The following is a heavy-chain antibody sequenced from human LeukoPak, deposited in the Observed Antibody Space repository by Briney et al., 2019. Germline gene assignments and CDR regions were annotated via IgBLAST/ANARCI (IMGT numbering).Heavy chain of an antibody. Sequence: PGGSLRLSCAASGFTFSSYSMNWVRQAPGKGLEWVSAISGSGGSTYYADSVKGRFTISRDNSKNTLYLQMNSLRAEDTAVYYCAKEVVVVPAAFDYWGQGTLVTVSS. D-gene: IGHD2-2*01. V-gene: IGHV3-23*01. J-gene: IGHJ4*02. CDR2: ISGSGGST. CDR3: AKEVVVVPAAFDY. CDR1: GFTFSSYS.